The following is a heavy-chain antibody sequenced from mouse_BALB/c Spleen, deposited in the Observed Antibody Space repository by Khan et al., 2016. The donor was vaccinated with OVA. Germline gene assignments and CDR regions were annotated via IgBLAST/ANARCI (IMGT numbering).Heavy chain of an antibody. V-gene: IGHV1S29*02. D-gene: IGHD1-1*02. CDR2: IFPNNGDT. CDR3: ARSGYGSFGF. CDR1: GYTFTDFN. J-gene: IGHJ3*02. Sequence: VRLQQSGPELVKPGASVKISCKASGYTFTDFNLDWVKQSHGKSLEWIGYIFPNNGDTGYNQKFKTKATLTVDNFSSTAYMELRSLTSEDSAVYYCARSGYGSFGFWGQGTLVTVSA.